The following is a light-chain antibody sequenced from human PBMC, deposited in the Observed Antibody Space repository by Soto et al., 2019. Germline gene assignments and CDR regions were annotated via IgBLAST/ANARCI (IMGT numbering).Light chain of an antibody. CDR1: QNINSW. CDR3: QQYDTYGT. CDR2: KAS. Sequence: DIKMTQSPSTLSASVGDSVTITCRATQNINSWLAWYQQKPGKAPKLLIYKASSLESGVPSRFSGSGSGTEFTLTISSLQPDDFATYYCQQYDTYGTFGQGTKVEIK. J-gene: IGKJ1*01. V-gene: IGKV1-5*03.